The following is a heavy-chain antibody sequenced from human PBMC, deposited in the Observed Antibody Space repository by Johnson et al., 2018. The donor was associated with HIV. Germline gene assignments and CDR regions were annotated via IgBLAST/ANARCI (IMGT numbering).Heavy chain of an antibody. CDR3: ARGKRQQGDDCFDI. V-gene: IGHV3-66*02. CDR1: GFTVSNNY. CDR2: IYSGGSA. J-gene: IGHJ3*02. Sequence: VQLVESGGSVVRPGGSLRLCCAASGFTVSNNYMSWVRQAPGKGLEWVSVIYSGGSAYYADSVKGRFIISRDNSKNTLFLQMNSLRAEDTAVYYCARGKRQQGDDCFDIWGQGTMVTVSS. D-gene: IGHD6-13*01.